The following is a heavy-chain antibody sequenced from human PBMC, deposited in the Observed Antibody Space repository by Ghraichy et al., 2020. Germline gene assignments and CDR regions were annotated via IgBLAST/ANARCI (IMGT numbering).Heavy chain of an antibody. D-gene: IGHD3-16*01. J-gene: IGHJ6*02. CDR2: ITGSGGNT. CDR1: GLTLKNYA. V-gene: IGHV3-23*01. CDR3: AKDRDVWVYFGMDV. Sequence: GGSLRLSCAASGLTLKNYAMSWVRQAPGKGLEWVSHITGSGGNTYYADSVKGRFTVSRDNSKSTLYLQMNGLRGEDTALYYCAKDRDVWVYFGMDVWGRGTTVTVSS.